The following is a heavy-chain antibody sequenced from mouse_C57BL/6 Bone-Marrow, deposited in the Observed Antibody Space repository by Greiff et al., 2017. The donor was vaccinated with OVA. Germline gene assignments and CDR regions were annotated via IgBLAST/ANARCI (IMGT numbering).Heavy chain of an antibody. CDR1: GFSLSTSGMG. CDR3: ARRGNYYGSSYDWYFDV. Sequence: QVTLKESGPGILQSSQTLSLTCSFSGFSLSTSGMGVSWIRQPSGKGLEWLAHIYWDDDKRYNPSLKSRLTISKDTSRNQVFLKITSVDTADTATYYCARRGNYYGSSYDWYFDVWGTGTTVTVSS. D-gene: IGHD1-1*01. CDR2: IYWDDDK. J-gene: IGHJ1*03. V-gene: IGHV8-12*01.